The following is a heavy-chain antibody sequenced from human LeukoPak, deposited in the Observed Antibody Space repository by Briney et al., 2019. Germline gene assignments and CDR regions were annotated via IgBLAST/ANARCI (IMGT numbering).Heavy chain of an antibody. V-gene: IGHV3-30*02. D-gene: IGHD5-18*01. CDR1: GFTFSGCG. CDR2: IWYDGRDK. Sequence: GGSLRLSCAASGFTFSGCGMHWVRQAPGKGLEWVAFIWYDGRDKYYADSVKDRFTISRDNSKNTLYLQMNSLRAEDTAIYYCAKDPYTYGSYFDYWGQGTLVTVSS. CDR3: AKDPYTYGSYFDY. J-gene: IGHJ4*02.